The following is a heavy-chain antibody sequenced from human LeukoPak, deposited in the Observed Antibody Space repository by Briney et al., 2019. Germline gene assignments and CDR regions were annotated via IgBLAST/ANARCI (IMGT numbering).Heavy chain of an antibody. CDR3: ARSNGVGATQY. CDR2: MYPGDSDT. J-gene: IGHJ4*02. CDR1: GYSFTDYW. D-gene: IGHD1-26*01. Sequence: GESLKISCQGSGYSFTDYWIGWVRQMPGKGLEWMGIMYPGDSDTRYSPSFQGQVTISADKSINTAYLQWSSLKASDTAIYYCARSNGVGATQYWGQGTLVTVSS. V-gene: IGHV5-51*01.